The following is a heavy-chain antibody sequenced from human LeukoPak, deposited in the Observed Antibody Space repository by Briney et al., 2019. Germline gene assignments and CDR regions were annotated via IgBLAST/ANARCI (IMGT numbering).Heavy chain of an antibody. CDR2: ISGSGGST. Sequence: GGSLRLSCAASGFTFSSYAMSWVRQAPGKGLEWVSAISGSGGSTYYADSVKGRFTISRDNSKNTLYLQMNSLRAEDTAVYYCARDGAAAGGFDYWGQGTLVTVSS. D-gene: IGHD6-13*01. J-gene: IGHJ4*02. CDR1: GFTFSSYA. V-gene: IGHV3-23*01. CDR3: ARDGAAAGGFDY.